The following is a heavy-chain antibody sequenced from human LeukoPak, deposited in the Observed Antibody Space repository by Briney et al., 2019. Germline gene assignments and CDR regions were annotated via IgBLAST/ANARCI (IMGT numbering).Heavy chain of an antibody. CDR3: ARDPRWLTPDCTSTSCYENYFDP. CDR2: IYHSGSA. D-gene: IGHD2-2*01. J-gene: IGHJ5*02. Sequence: SETLSLTCDVSGYSISSGYQWAWIRQSPGKRLEWIGSIYHSGSAHYNPSLRSRVTISVETSKNQLSLKMSSVTAADTAVYYCARDPRWLTPDCTSTSCYENYFDPWGQGTLVTVSS. V-gene: IGHV4-38-2*02. CDR1: GYSISSGYQ.